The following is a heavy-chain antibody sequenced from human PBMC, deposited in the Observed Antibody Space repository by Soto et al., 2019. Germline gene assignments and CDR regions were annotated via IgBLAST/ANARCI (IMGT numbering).Heavy chain of an antibody. CDR1: GYTFTSYG. J-gene: IGHJ4*02. Sequence: QVQLVQSGAEVKKPGASVKVSCKASGYTFTSYGISWVRQAPGQGLEWMGWTSAYNGNTNYAQKLQGRVTMTTDTSPSTGYLGLRSLRSDDTAVYYCARSAYYDILTGYYNVMGYWGQGTLVTVSS. D-gene: IGHD3-9*01. CDR3: ARSAYYDILTGYYNVMGY. CDR2: TSAYNGNT. V-gene: IGHV1-18*01.